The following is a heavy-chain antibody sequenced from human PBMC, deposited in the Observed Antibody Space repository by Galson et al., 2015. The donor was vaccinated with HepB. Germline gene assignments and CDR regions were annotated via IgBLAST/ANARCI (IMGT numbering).Heavy chain of an antibody. V-gene: IGHV3-30-3*01. Sequence: SLRLSCAASGFTFSSYAMHWVRQAPGKGLEWVAVISYDGSNKYYADSVKGRFTISRDNSKNTLYLQMNSLRAEDTAVYYCARVSGAYSSGWYSWFDPWGQGTLVTVSS. CDR1: GFTFSSYA. D-gene: IGHD6-19*01. CDR2: ISYDGSNK. J-gene: IGHJ5*02. CDR3: ARVSGAYSSGWYSWFDP.